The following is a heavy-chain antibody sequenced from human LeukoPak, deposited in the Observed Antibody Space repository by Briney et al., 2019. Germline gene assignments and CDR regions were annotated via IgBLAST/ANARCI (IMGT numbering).Heavy chain of an antibody. V-gene: IGHV3-48*04. Sequence: GGSLRLSCAASGFTFSSYAMSWVRQAPGKGLEWVSYISSSGSTIYYADSVKGRFTISRDNAKNSLYLQMNSLRAEDTAVYYCSVGAYYYYYYYMGVWGKGTTVTVSS. CDR2: ISSSGSTI. D-gene: IGHD4-17*01. CDR1: GFTFSSYA. CDR3: SVGAYYYYYYYMGV. J-gene: IGHJ6*03.